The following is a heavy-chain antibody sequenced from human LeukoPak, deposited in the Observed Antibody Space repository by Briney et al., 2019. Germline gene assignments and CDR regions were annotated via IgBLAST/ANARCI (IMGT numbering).Heavy chain of an antibody. J-gene: IGHJ4*02. D-gene: IGHD3-10*01. V-gene: IGHV4-34*01. Sequence: SETLSLTCAVYGGSFSGYYWSWIRQPPGKGLEWIGEINHSGSTNYNPSLKSRVTISVDTSKNQFSLKLSSVTAADTAMYYCARGFYGSGSGFDYWGQGTLVTVSS. CDR2: INHSGST. CDR1: GGSFSGYY. CDR3: ARGFYGSGSGFDY.